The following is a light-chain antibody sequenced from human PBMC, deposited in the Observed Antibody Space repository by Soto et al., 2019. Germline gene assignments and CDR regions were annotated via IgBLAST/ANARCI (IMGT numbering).Light chain of an antibody. CDR2: GAS. Sequence: EIVLTQNPGTLSLSPGERATLSCRTIQHVSSSYLAWYQQKPGQSPRLLIYGASSRATGIPDRFSGSGSGTEFTLTISSLQSEDFADYYCQQYNNWPPITFGQGTRLEIK. J-gene: IGKJ5*01. CDR1: QHVSSSY. CDR3: QQYNNWPPIT. V-gene: IGKV3-20*01.